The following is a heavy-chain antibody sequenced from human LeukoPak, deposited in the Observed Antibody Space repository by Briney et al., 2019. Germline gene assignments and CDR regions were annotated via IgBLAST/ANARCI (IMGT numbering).Heavy chain of an antibody. CDR3: ARVQLRYFDWYAMHGMDV. V-gene: IGHV3-21*01. J-gene: IGHJ6*02. D-gene: IGHD3-9*01. CDR2: ISSSSSYI. Sequence: GGSLRLSCAASGFTFSSYSMTWVRQAPGKGLEWVSSISSSSSYIYYADSVKGRFTICRDNAKTSLYLQMNSLRAEDTAVYYCARVQLRYFDWYAMHGMDVWGQGTTVTVSS. CDR1: GFTFSSYS.